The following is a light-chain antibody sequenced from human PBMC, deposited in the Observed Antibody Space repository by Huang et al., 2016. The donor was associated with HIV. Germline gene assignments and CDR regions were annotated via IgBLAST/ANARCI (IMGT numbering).Light chain of an antibody. V-gene: IGKV1-39*01. CDR3: QQSVKTPRT. CDR2: GAS. CDR1: QNINKY. J-gene: IGKJ2*01. Sequence: DIQITQSPSSLSASVGDRVPITCRASQNINKYLNWYQQQPGKAPKLLISGASTLQSGVPSSFSGSGSGTDFTLTISSLQPEDSAVYFCQQSVKTPRTFGQGTKLEI.